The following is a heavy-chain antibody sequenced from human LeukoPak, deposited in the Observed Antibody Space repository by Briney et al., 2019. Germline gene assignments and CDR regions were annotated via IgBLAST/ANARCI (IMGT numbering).Heavy chain of an antibody. CDR2: IYYSGST. V-gene: IGHV4-31*03. D-gene: IGHD4-17*01. Sequence: TLSLTCTVSGGSISSGGYYWSWIRQHPGKGLEWIGYIYYSGSTYYNPSLKSRVTISVDTSKNQFSPKLSSVTAADTAVYYCARSSTVTRPDFDYWGQGTLVTVSS. CDR1: GGSISSGGYY. CDR3: ARSSTVTRPDFDY. J-gene: IGHJ4*02.